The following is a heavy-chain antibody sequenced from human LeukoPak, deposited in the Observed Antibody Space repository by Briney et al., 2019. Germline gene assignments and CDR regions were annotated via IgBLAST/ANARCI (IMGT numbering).Heavy chain of an antibody. D-gene: IGHD2-2*01. J-gene: IGHJ4*02. Sequence: GESLKISCMASGYSFTTYWIGWVRQMPGKGLEWMGIIYPGDSDPTYSPSFQGQVTISADKSINTAYLQWSSLKASDTAMHYCARRPRSTSPGVYFDYWGQGTLVTVSS. CDR2: IYPGDSDP. CDR1: GYSFTTYW. CDR3: ARRPRSTSPGVYFDY. V-gene: IGHV5-51*01.